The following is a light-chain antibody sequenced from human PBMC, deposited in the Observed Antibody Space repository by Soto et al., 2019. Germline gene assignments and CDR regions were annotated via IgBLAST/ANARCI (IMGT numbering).Light chain of an antibody. Sequence: DIQMTQSPSTLSASVGDRVTITCRASQSVSKWLAWYQQKPGKAPKLLIYDVSRLETGVPSRFSGSGSLTEFTLTISGLQPDDFATYYCHQYKTYTTFGPGTKLEIK. J-gene: IGKJ2*01. CDR2: DVS. V-gene: IGKV1-5*01. CDR3: HQYKTYTT. CDR1: QSVSKW.